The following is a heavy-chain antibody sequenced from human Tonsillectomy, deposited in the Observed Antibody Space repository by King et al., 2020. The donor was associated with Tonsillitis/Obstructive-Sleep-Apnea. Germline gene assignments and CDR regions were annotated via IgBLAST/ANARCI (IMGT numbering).Heavy chain of an antibody. CDR2: IYYSGST. J-gene: IGHJ6*03. CDR3: ARHREETYYDFWSGYYTPYYYYYMDV. D-gene: IGHD3-3*01. CDR1: GGSISSSSYY. Sequence: LQLQESGPGLVKPSETLSLTCTVSGGSISSSSYYWGWIRQPPGKGLEWIGSIYYSGSTYYNPSLKSRVTISVDTSKNQFSLKLSSVTAAATAVYYCARHREETYYDFWSGYYTPYYYYYMDVWGKGTTVTVSS. V-gene: IGHV4-39*01.